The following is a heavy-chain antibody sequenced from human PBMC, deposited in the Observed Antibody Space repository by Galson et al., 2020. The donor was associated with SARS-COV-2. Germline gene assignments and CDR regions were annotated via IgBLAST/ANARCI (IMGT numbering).Heavy chain of an antibody. CDR3: ARGGGSWHDAFDI. J-gene: IGHJ3*02. CDR2: ISYDGSNK. V-gene: IGHV3-30*04. Sequence: YRMPSFAWKQGKGLEWVAVISYDGSNKYYADSVKGRFTISRDNSKNTLYLQMNSLRAEDTAVYYCARGGGSWHDAFDIWGQGTLFNVS. CDR1: YR. D-gene: IGHD2-15*01.